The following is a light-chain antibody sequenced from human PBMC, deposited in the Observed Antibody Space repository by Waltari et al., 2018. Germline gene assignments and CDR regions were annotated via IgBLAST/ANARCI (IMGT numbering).Light chain of an antibody. CDR2: EGV. CDR1: TNNIGTYNL. J-gene: IGLJ2*01. V-gene: IGLV2-23*03. CDR3: SSYRGNSTFV. Sequence: QTALTQPASVSGSPGQSITISCAGATNNIGTYNLVSWYQQHPDKAPKLIIFEGVKRPSGVSNRFSGSKSGNTASLTISGLQTEDEADYYCSSYRGNSTFVFGGGTKLTVL.